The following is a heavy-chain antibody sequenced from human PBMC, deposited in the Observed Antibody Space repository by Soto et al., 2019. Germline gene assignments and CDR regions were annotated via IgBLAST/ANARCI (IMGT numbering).Heavy chain of an antibody. D-gene: IGHD3-9*01. V-gene: IGHV4-30-4*01. CDR1: GGSISSGDYY. J-gene: IGHJ5*02. CDR3: ARDSFTGYGRWFDP. Sequence: SETLSLTCTVSGGSISSGDYYWSWIRQPPGKGLEWIGYIYYSGSTYYNPSLKSRVTISVDTSKNQFSLKLSSVTAADTAVYYCARDSFTGYGRWFDPWGQGTLVTVS. CDR2: IYYSGST.